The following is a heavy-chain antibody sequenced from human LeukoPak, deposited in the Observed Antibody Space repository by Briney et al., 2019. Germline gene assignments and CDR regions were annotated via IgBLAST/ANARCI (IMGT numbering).Heavy chain of an antibody. V-gene: IGHV3-23*01. CDR1: GFTFSSYA. J-gene: IGHJ5*02. D-gene: IGHD3-3*01. CDR2: MSTSGGST. Sequence: GGSLGLSCAASGFTFSSYAMSWVRQAPGKGLGWVSAMSTSGGSTYYADSVKGRFTISRDNSKNTLFLQMNSLRAEDTAVYYCARAVDFWSGYPQPNWFDPWGQGTLVTVSS. CDR3: ARAVDFWSGYPQPNWFDP.